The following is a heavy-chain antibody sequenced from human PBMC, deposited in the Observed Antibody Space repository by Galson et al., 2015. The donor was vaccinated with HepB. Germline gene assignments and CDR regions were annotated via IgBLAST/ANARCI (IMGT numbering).Heavy chain of an antibody. CDR1: GFTFSSYG. D-gene: IGHD3-22*01. V-gene: IGHV3-30*18. CDR2: ISYDGSNK. J-gene: IGHJ4*02. CDR3: AKGEGYYDSSVFSIDY. Sequence: SLRLSCAASGFTFSSYGMHWVRQAPGKGLEWVAVISYDGSNKYYADSVKGRFTISRDNSKNTLYLQMNSLRAEDTAVYYCAKGEGYYDSSVFSIDYWGQGTLVTVSS.